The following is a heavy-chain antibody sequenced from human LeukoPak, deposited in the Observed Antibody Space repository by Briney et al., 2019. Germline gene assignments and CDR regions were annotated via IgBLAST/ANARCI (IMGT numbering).Heavy chain of an antibody. CDR3: VRDLVVADAFGI. V-gene: IGHV1-2*02. D-gene: IGHD2-15*01. J-gene: IGHJ3*02. Sequence: ASVKVSCTASGYTFTGYYMHWVRQAPGQGLEWMGWINPNSGGTNYAQKFQGRVTMTRDTSISTAYMELSRLRSDDTAVYYCVRDLVVADAFGIWGQGTMVTVSS. CDR2: INPNSGGT. CDR1: GYTFTGYY.